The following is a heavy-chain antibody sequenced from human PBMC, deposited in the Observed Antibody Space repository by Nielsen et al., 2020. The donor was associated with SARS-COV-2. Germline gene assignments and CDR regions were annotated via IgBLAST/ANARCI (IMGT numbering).Heavy chain of an antibody. D-gene: IGHD3-10*01. J-gene: IGHJ4*02. CDR3: ARRSGSSHWLFDY. CDR2: IYYSGST. CDR1: GGSISSGDYY. V-gene: IGHV4-61*08. Sequence: SETLSLTCTVSGGSISSGDYYWSWIRQPPGKGLEWIGYIYYSGSTNYNPSLKSRVTISVDTSKNQFSLKLSSVTAADTAVYYCARRSGSSHWLFDYWGQGTLVTVSS.